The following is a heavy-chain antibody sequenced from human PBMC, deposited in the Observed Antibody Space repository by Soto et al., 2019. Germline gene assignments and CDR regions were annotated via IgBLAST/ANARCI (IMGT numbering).Heavy chain of an antibody. Sequence: HSVPISLTCPFSGCYLRSGGYYWRWIRPHPGKGLEWIWYIYYSGSTYYNPSLKSRVTISVDTSKNQFSLKLSSVTAADTAVYYCARVAPLPLDYYDIRGYPGWSAPWGQGTLVTFS. CDR3: ARVAPLPLDYYDIRGYPGWSAP. D-gene: IGHD3-22*01. J-gene: IGHJ5*02. V-gene: IGHV4-31*03. CDR1: GCYLRSGGYY. CDR2: IYYSGST.